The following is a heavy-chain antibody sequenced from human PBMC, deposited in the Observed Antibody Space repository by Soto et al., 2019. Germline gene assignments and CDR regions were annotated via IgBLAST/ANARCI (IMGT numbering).Heavy chain of an antibody. CDR1: GYTFTSYG. V-gene: IGHV1-18*01. CDR3: ARDLDPCSSTSCYASGVY. J-gene: IGHJ4*02. D-gene: IGHD2-2*01. CDR2: ISAYNGNT. Sequence: ASVKVSCKASGYTFTSYGISWVRQAPGQGLEWMGWISAYNGNTNYAQKLQGRVTMTTDTSTSTAYMELRSLRSDDTAVYYCARDLDPCSSTSCYASGVYWGQGTLVTVSS.